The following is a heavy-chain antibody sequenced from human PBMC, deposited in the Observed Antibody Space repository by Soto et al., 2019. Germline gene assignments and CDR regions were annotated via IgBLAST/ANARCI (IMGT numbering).Heavy chain of an antibody. CDR2: IYYSGST. CDR3: ARSGYSYGPNPLLY. CDR1: GCSISSYY. V-gene: IGHV4-59*12. Sequence: SETLSLTCTVSGCSISSYYWSWIRQPPGKGLEWIGYIYYSGSTNYNPSLKSRVTISVDTSKNQFSLKLSSVTAADTAVYYCARSGYSYGPNPLLYWGQGTLVNVSS. D-gene: IGHD5-18*01. J-gene: IGHJ4*02.